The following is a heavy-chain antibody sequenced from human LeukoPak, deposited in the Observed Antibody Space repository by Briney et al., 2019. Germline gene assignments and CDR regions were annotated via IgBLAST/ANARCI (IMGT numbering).Heavy chain of an antibody. CDR1: GFTFSSYA. CDR2: ISGSCGST. CDR3: AKVRAGSGWYVGVYYYYYMDV. J-gene: IGHJ6*03. V-gene: IGHV3-23*01. D-gene: IGHD6-19*01. Sequence: PGGSLRLSCAASGFTFSSYAMSWVRQAPGKGLEWVSAISGSCGSTYYADSVKGRFTISRDNSKNTLYLQMNSLRAEDTAVYYCAKVRAGSGWYVGVYYYYYMDVWGKGTTVTVSS.